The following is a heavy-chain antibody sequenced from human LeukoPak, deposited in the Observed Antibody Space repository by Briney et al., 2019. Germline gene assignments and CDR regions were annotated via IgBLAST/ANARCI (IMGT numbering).Heavy chain of an antibody. Sequence: GGSLRLSCEASGFTFSNFRMNWVRQAPGKGLEWVTFIRYDGSNKYYADSVKGRFTISRDNSKNTLYLQMNSLRAEDTAVYYCAKDFCSSTSCYGYYYHYMDVWGKGTTVTVSS. V-gene: IGHV3-30*02. CDR2: IRYDGSNK. CDR3: AKDFCSSTSCYGYYYHYMDV. D-gene: IGHD2-2*01. CDR1: GFTFSNFR. J-gene: IGHJ6*03.